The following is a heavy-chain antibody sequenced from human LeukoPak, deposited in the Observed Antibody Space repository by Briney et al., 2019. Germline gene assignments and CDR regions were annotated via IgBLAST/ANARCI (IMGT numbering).Heavy chain of an antibody. CDR3: AKGAYDYIEMGYFDY. CDR2: IIASSGST. CDR1: GFSLSNSA. Sequence: GGSLRLSCAASGFSLSNSAMSWVRQAPGKGLEWVSLIIASSGSTFYADSVKGRITISRDNSKNTLYLQMNSLRAEDTAVYYCAKGAYDYIEMGYFDYWGQGTLVTVSS. J-gene: IGHJ4*02. D-gene: IGHD5-12*01. V-gene: IGHV3-23*01.